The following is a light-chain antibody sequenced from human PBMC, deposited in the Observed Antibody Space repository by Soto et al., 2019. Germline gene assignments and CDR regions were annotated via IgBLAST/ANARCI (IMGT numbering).Light chain of an antibody. CDR3: SSYTTSGTQGV. J-gene: IGLJ1*01. V-gene: IGLV2-14*01. CDR1: SCDVGDYNY. Sequence: QSVLTQPASVSGSDGQSITSSCTGTSCDVGDYNYVSWYQQRPGKAPKLMIYEVSSRPSGVSNRFSGSKSGTTASLTISGLQGDDEGDYYCSSYTTSGTQGVFGTGTKV. CDR2: EVS.